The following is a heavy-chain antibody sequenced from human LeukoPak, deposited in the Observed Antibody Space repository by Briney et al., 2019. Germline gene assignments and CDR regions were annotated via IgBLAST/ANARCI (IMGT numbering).Heavy chain of an antibody. CDR1: GGTFSSYT. CDR3: ARSEVVPVGGSADNWFDP. V-gene: IGHV1-69*02. D-gene: IGHD2-2*01. Sequence: SVKVSCKASGGTFSSYTISWVRQAPGQRLEWMGRIIPILGIANYAQKFQGRVTITADKSTSTAYMELSSLRSEDTAVYYCARSEVVPVGGSADNWFDPWGQGTMLSVCS. J-gene: IGHJ5*02. CDR2: IIPILGIA.